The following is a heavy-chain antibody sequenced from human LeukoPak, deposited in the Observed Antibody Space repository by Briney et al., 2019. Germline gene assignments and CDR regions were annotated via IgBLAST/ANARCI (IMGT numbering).Heavy chain of an antibody. CDR1: GFTFSDAW. J-gene: IGHJ4*02. D-gene: IGHD2-15*01. CDR3: TTGYTSASHDGY. CDR2: IKRRTDGGTS. V-gene: IGHV3-15*07. Sequence: PGGSLRLSCAASGFTFSDAWMHWVRQAPGKGLEWVGLIKRRTDGGTSNYAAPVKGRFAISRDDSEDTLFPQMDSLKGEDTGVYYCTTGYTSASHDGYWGQGTLVTVSS.